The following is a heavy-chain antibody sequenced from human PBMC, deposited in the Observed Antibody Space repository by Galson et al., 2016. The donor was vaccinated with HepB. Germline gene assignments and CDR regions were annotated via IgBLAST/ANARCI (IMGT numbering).Heavy chain of an antibody. D-gene: IGHD6-13*01. V-gene: IGHV3-30-3*01. CDR1: GFTFNTFA. CDR2: TSYDGTNK. J-gene: IGHJ6*02. Sequence: SLRLSCAASGFTFNTFAMHWVRQAPGKGLEWVAVTSYDGTNKYYADSVKGRFTISRDNSKNTLYLQMNSLRAEGTAVYYCARGSIIAAGRSGMDVWGRGTTVAVSS. CDR3: ARGSIIAAGRSGMDV.